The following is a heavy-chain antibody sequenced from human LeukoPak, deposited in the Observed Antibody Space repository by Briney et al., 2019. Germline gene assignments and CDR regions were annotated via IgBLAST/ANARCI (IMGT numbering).Heavy chain of an antibody. J-gene: IGHJ4*02. CDR1: GVSIRSYY. Sequence: SETLSLTCTVSGVSIRSYYWTWIRQPPGKGLEWIGYIFYSGNINYSPSLKSRVTISVDTSNNQLSLKLTSVTAEDTAMYYCAREGEIGYDLSDYWGQGTLVTVSS. CDR3: AREGEIGYDLSDY. V-gene: IGHV4-59*01. D-gene: IGHD5-12*01. CDR2: IFYSGNI.